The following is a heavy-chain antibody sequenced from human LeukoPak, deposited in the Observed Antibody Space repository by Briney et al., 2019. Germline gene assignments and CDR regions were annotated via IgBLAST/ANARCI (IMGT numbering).Heavy chain of an antibody. CDR1: GFTVSSNY. V-gene: IGHV3-53*01. J-gene: IGHJ6*02. CDR2: IYSGGST. CDR3: ARDLSLGYGGNLRYYYGMDV. D-gene: IGHD4-23*01. Sequence: GGSLRLSCAASGFTVSSNYMSWVRQAPGKGLEWVSVIYSGGSTYYADSVKGRFTVSRDNSKNTLYLQMISLRAEDTAVYYCARDLSLGYGGNLRYYYGMDVWGQGTTVTVSS.